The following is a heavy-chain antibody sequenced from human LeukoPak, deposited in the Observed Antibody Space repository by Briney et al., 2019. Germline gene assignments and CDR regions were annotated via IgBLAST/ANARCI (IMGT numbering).Heavy chain of an antibody. CDR3: ARRLPSGWYYFDY. J-gene: IGHJ4*02. D-gene: IGHD6-19*01. Sequence: SETLSLTCTVSGDSISSYYWSWIRQPPGKGLEWIGYIYYSGSTIYNPSLKSRVTISVDTSKNQFSLKLNSVTAADTAVYYCARRLPSGWYYFDYWGQGTLVTVSS. CDR1: GDSISSYY. CDR2: IYYSGST. V-gene: IGHV4-59*08.